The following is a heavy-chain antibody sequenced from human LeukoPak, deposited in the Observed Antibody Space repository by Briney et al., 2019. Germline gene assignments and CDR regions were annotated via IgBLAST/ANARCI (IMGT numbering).Heavy chain of an antibody. CDR3: ARVEKDSGYDTQRYYYYYMDV. Sequence: SETLSLTCTVSGGSISSYYWSWIRQPPGKGLEWIGYIYYSGSTNYNPSLKSRVTISVDTSKNQFSLKLSSVTAADTAVYYCARVEKDSGYDTQRYYYYYMDVWGKGTTVTVSS. CDR2: IYYSGST. V-gene: IGHV4-59*01. D-gene: IGHD5-12*01. J-gene: IGHJ6*03. CDR1: GGSISSYY.